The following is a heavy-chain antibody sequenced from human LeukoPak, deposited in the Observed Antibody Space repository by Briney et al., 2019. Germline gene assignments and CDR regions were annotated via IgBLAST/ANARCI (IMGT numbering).Heavy chain of an antibody. Sequence: GGSLRLSCAASGFTFDSYAMTWVRQAPGKGLEWVSSISSSGGSTYYADSVKGRFTISRDNSENTLYLQMNSLRAEDTAVYYCAKDQPSPRPSWFDTWGQGTLVTVSS. CDR2: ISSSGGST. CDR1: GFTFDSYA. CDR3: AKDQPSPRPSWFDT. V-gene: IGHV3-23*01. J-gene: IGHJ5*02.